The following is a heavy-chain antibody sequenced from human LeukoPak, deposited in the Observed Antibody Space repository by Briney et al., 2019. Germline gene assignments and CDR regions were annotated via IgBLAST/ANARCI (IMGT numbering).Heavy chain of an antibody. CDR1: GYTFTSYY. CDR3: ARGRNYYYYYYMDV. CDR2: INPNSGGT. Sequence: ASVKVSCKASGYTFTSYYMHWVRQAPGQGLEWMGWINPNSGGTNYAQKFQGRVTMTRDTSISTAYMELSRLRSDDTAVYYCARGRNYYYYYYMDVWGKGTTVTISS. V-gene: IGHV1-2*02. J-gene: IGHJ6*03.